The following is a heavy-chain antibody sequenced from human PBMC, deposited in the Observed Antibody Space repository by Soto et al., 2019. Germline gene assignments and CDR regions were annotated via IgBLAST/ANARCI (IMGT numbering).Heavy chain of an antibody. Sequence: SETLSLTCAVSGGSISSSNWWSWVRQPPGKGLEWIGEIYHSGSTNYNPSLKSRVTISVDKSKNQFSLKLSSVTAADTAVYYCARGGSNYDVLTYSGGVNYYYYMDVWGKGTTVTVSS. D-gene: IGHD3-9*01. CDR1: GGSISSSNW. CDR2: IYHSGST. J-gene: IGHJ6*03. V-gene: IGHV4-4*02. CDR3: ARGGSNYDVLTYSGGVNYYYYMDV.